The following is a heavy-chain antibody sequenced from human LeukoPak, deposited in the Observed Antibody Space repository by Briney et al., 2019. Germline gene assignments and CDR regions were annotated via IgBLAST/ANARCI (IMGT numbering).Heavy chain of an antibody. D-gene: IGHD3-22*01. CDR1: GFTFSSYG. V-gene: IGHV3-33*01. J-gene: IGHJ6*02. Sequence: GSLRLSCAASGFTFSSYGMHWVRQAPGKGLEWVAVIWYDGSNKYYADSVKGRFTISRDNSKNTLYLQMNSLRAEDTAVYYCAREEYYYDSSGYYYYYGMDVWGQGTTVTVSS. CDR2: IWYDGSNK. CDR3: AREEYYYDSSGYYYYYGMDV.